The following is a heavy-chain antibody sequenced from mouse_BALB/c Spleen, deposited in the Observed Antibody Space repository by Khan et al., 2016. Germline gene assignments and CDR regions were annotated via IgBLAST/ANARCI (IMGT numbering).Heavy chain of an antibody. V-gene: IGHV1-54*03. Sequence: QIQLVQSGAELVRPGTSVKVSCKASGYAFTNFLIEWIKQRPGQGLEWIGVINPGTGGNNYNEKFKGKATLTADKSSSTAYMQLSSLTSDDSAVYFCARGNYLFHFAMDYWGQGTSVTVSS. J-gene: IGHJ4*01. D-gene: IGHD2-1*01. CDR2: INPGTGGN. CDR1: GYAFTNFL. CDR3: ARGNYLFHFAMDY.